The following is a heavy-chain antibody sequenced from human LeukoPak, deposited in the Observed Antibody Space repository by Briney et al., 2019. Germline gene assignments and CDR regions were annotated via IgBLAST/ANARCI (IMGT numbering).Heavy chain of an antibody. CDR3: AKDFYSVTSPRFDY. V-gene: IGHV3-23*01. CDR2: ISGTGGSGDST. CDR1: VFTFSDYA. J-gene: IGHJ4*02. Sequence: GGSLRLSRAASVFTFSDYAMSWVRQAPGKGLEWISAISGTGGSGDSTYYADSVKGRFTISRDNSKITLYLQMNSLRAEDTAVYYCAKDFYSVTSPRFDYGGQATLVTVSS. D-gene: IGHD4-23*01.